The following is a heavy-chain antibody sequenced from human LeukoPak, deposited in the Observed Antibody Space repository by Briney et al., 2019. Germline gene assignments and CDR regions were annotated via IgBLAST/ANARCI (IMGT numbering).Heavy chain of an antibody. CDR2: FSGSGGST. D-gene: IGHD3-10*01. CDR3: ARDLFGYYFDY. J-gene: IGHJ4*02. V-gene: IGHV3-23*01. CDR1: GFTFSSYA. Sequence: GGSLRLSCAASGFTFSSYAMSWVRQAPGKGLEWVSAFSGSGGSTYYADSVKGRFTISRDNAKNSLSLQMNSLRAEDTAVYYCARDLFGYYFDYWGRGTLVTVSS.